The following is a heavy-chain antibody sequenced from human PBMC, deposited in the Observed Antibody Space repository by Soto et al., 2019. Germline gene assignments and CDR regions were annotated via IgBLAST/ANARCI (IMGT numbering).Heavy chain of an antibody. D-gene: IGHD1-20*01. CDR1: GFTFSSCE. J-gene: IGHJ4*02. V-gene: IGHV3-48*03. CDR3: ARGHRITRTASLGY. CDR2: ISSSGSTI. Sequence: GGSLRLSCAVSGFTFSSCEMSWVRQAPGKGLEWVSYISSSGSTIYYADSVKGRFTISRDNAKNSLYLQMNSLRAEDTAVYYCARGHRITRTASLGYWGQGTLVTVSS.